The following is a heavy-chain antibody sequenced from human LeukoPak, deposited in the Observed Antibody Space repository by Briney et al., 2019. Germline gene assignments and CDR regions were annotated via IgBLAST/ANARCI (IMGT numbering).Heavy chain of an antibody. CDR2: IYSGGST. V-gene: IGHV3-66*01. Sequence: GGSLRLSCAASGFTVSSNYMSWVRQAPGKGLEWVSVIYSGGSTYYADSVKGRFTISRDNAKNSLYLQMNSLRDEDTAIYYCARYMNGFDYWGQGTLVTVSS. CDR1: GFTVSSNY. D-gene: IGHD1-1*01. CDR3: ARYMNGFDY. J-gene: IGHJ4*02.